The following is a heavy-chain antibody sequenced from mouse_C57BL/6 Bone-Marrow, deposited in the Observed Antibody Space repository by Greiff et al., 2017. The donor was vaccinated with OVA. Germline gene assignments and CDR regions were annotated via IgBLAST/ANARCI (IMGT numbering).Heavy chain of an antibody. CDR2: INPNNGGT. Sequence: VQLQQSGPELVKPGASVKMSCKASGYTFTDYNMHWVKQSHGKSLEWIGYINPNNGGTSYNPKFKGKATLTVNKSSSTAYMELRSLTSEDSAVYYGARNFYDGYFWYFDVWGTGTTVTVSS. CDR3: ARNFYDGYFWYFDV. J-gene: IGHJ1*03. V-gene: IGHV1-22*01. D-gene: IGHD2-3*01. CDR1: GYTFTDYN.